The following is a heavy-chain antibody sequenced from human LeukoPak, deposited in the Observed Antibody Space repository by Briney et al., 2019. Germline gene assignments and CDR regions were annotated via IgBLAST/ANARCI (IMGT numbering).Heavy chain of an antibody. Sequence: GGSLRLSCAASGFTFSNYWRSWVRQAPGKGLEWVANIKQDGSEIYYVDSVKGRFTISRDNVQNSLYLQMNSLRAEDTAVYFCARWGYSSGWYWFDYWGEGTLVTASS. CDR2: IKQDGSEI. V-gene: IGHV3-7*05. CDR1: GFTFSNYW. J-gene: IGHJ4*02. CDR3: ARWGYSSGWYWFDY. D-gene: IGHD6-19*01.